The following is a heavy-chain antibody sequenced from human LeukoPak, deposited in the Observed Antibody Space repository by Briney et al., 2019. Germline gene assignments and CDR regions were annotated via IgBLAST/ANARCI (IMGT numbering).Heavy chain of an antibody. CDR3: ARAYSGSYFDGY. J-gene: IGHJ4*02. Sequence: PSETLSLTCAVYGGSFSDYYWSWIRQPPGKGLEWIGEINHSGSTKYNPSLKSRVTISVDTSKNQFSLKLSSVTAADTAVYYCARAYSGSYFDGYWGQGTLVTVSS. V-gene: IGHV4-34*01. CDR2: INHSGST. CDR1: GGSFSDYY. D-gene: IGHD1-26*01.